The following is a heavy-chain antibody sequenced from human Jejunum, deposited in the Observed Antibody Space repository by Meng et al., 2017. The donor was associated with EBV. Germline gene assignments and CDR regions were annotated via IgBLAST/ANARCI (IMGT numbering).Heavy chain of an antibody. V-gene: IGHV4-61*01. CDR2: IYNSGST. CDR1: GGSVSSGTYY. CDR3: ARNWNF. Sequence: VQPQESGPRLVTTSETSSVTCTVSGGSVSSGTYYWTWIRQPPGKGLEWIGYIYNSGSTNYNPSLTSRVTISLDTSKNQFSLKLSSVTAADTAMYYCARNWNFWGQGTLVTVSS. J-gene: IGHJ4*02. D-gene: IGHD1-1*01.